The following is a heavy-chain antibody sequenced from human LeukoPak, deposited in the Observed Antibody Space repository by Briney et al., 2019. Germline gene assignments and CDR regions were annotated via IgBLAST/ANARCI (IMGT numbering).Heavy chain of an antibody. V-gene: IGHV1-18*04. CDR1: GYTFTTYG. Sequence: APVKASCKASGYTFTTYGISWVRQAPGQGLEWMGWISAYNGNTNYAQKLQGRVTMTTDTSTSTAYMELRSLRSDDTAVYYCARIYSYGNGVYYFDYWGQGTLVTVSS. CDR3: ARIYSYGNGVYYFDY. D-gene: IGHD5-18*01. CDR2: ISAYNGNT. J-gene: IGHJ4*02.